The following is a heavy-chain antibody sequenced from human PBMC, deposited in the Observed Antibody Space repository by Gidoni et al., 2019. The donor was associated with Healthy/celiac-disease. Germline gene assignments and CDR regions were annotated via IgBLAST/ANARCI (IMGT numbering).Heavy chain of an antibody. D-gene: IGHD6-19*01. Sequence: QVQLQQSGPGLVKPSQTLSLTCAISGDSVSSNSAAWNWIRQSPSRGVEWLGRTYYRSKWYNDYAVSVKSRITINPDTSKNQFSLQLNSVTPEDTAVYYCAREGVDSSGWYSYWFDPWGQGTLVTVSS. V-gene: IGHV6-1*01. CDR2: TYYRSKWYN. CDR3: AREGVDSSGWYSYWFDP. J-gene: IGHJ5*02. CDR1: GDSVSSNSAA.